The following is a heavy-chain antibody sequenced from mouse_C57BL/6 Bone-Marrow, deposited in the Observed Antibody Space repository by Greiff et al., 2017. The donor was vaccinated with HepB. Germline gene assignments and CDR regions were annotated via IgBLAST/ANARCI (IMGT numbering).Heavy chain of an antibody. D-gene: IGHD6-1*01. CDR2: ISYDGSN. J-gene: IGHJ3*01. Sequence: EVKLQESGPGLVKPSQSLSLTCSVTGYSITSGYYWNWIRQFPGNKLEWMGYISYDGSNNYNPSLKNRISITRDTSKNQFFLKLNSVTTEDTATYYCARAPSGSWFAYWGQGTLVTVSA. V-gene: IGHV3-6*01. CDR1: GYSITSGYY. CDR3: ARAPSGSWFAY.